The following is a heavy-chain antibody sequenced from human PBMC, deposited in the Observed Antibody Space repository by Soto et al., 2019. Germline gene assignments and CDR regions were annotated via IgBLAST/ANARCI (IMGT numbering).Heavy chain of an antibody. CDR2: IMPIFGTA. V-gene: IGHV1-69*12. CDR1: GGTFSSYA. Sequence: QVQLVQSGAEVKKPGSSVKVSCKASGGTFSSYAMSWVRQAPGQGLEWMGGIMPIFGTANYAQKFPGRVRITADESTSTAYMELSSLRSEDTAVYYCARGDHYYDSSGYWGQRTLVTVSS. CDR3: ARGDHYYDSSGY. J-gene: IGHJ4*02. D-gene: IGHD3-22*01.